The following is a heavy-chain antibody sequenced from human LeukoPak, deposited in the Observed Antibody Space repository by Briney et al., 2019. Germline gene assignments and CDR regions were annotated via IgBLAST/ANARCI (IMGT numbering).Heavy chain of an antibody. CDR1: GGSFSGYY. CDR3: ARVRGYCTNGVCYFYYYYMDV. D-gene: IGHD2-8*01. V-gene: IGHV4-34*01. Sequence: SETLSLTCAVYGGSFSGYYWSWIRQPPGKGLEWIGEINHSGSTNYNPFLKSRVTISVDTSKNQFSLKLSSVTAADTAVYYCARVRGYCTNGVCYFYYYYMDVWGKGTTVTVSS. J-gene: IGHJ6*03. CDR2: INHSGST.